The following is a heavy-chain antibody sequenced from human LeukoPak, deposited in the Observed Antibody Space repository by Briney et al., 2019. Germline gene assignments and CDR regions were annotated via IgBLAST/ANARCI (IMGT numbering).Heavy chain of an antibody. D-gene: IGHD5-24*01. V-gene: IGHV4-59*01. CDR1: GGSISSYY. CDR2: IYYSGST. CDR3: ARGLEMATITRYYYYGMDV. J-gene: IGHJ6*02. Sequence: SETLSLTCTVSGGSISSYYWSWIRQPPGKGLEWIGYIYYSGSTNYNPSLKSRVTISVDTSKNQFPLKLSSVTAADTAVYYCARGLEMATITRYYYYGMDVWGQGTTVTVSS.